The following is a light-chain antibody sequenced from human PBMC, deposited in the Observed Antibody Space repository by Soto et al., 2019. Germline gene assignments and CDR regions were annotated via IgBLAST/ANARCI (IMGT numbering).Light chain of an antibody. CDR3: QQYNNWLYT. CDR1: QSVSSN. J-gene: IGKJ2*01. V-gene: IGKV3-15*01. CDR2: GAS. Sequence: EIVTTQSPATLSVSPGERATLSCRASQSVSSNLAWYQQKPGQAPRLLIYGASTRATGIPARFSGSRSGTEFTLTISSLQSEDFAVYYCQQYNNWLYTFGQGTKLEIK.